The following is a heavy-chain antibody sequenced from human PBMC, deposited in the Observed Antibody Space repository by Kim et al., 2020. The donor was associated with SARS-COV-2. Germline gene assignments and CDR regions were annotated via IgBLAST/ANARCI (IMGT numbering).Heavy chain of an antibody. Sequence: SVKVSCKASGGTFSSYAISWVRQAPGQGLEWMGGIIPIFGTANYAQKFQGRVTITADESTSTAYMELSSLRSEDTAVYYCARGGWFRELGGIAVAGTVSYFDYWGQGTLVTVSS. CDR1: GGTFSSYA. J-gene: IGHJ4*02. D-gene: IGHD6-19*01. CDR2: IIPIFGTA. CDR3: ARGGWFRELGGIAVAGTVSYFDY. V-gene: IGHV1-69*13.